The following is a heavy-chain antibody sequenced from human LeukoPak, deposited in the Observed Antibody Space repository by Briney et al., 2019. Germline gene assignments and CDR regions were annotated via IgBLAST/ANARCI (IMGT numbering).Heavy chain of an antibody. J-gene: IGHJ3*02. CDR2: IHGSGVTT. V-gene: IGHV3-53*01. CDR1: GFTVSSNY. D-gene: IGHD4-17*01. Sequence: PGGSLRLSCAASGFTVSSNYMSWVRQAPGKGLEWVSGIHGSGVTTYYADSVKGRFTISRDNSRKMLYLQMNSLRVEDTAVYYCAKDPNGDYVGAFDSWGQGTMVTVSS. CDR3: AKDPNGDYVGAFDS.